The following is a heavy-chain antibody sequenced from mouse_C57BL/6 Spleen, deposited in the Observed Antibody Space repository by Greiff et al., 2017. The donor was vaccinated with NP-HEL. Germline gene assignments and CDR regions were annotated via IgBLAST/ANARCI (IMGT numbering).Heavy chain of an antibody. J-gene: IGHJ2*01. CDR3: ARWYNDGYYYFDY. V-gene: IGHV1-26*01. CDR1: GYTFTDYY. D-gene: IGHD2-3*01. CDR2: INPNNGGT. Sequence: EVQLQQSGPELVKPGASVKISCKASGYTFTDYYMNWVKQSHGKSLEWIGDINPNNGGTSYNQKFKGKATLTVDKSSSTAYMGLRSLTSEDSAVYYCARWYNDGYYYFDYWGKGTTLTVSS.